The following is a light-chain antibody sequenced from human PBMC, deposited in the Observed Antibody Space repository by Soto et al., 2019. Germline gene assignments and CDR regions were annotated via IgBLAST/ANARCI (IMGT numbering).Light chain of an antibody. J-gene: IGKJ1*01. CDR3: QHYGNSPT. CDR1: QSLSSNF. Sequence: EIVLTQSPATLSLSPGERATLSCRASQSLSSNFLAWYQQKPGQPPRLLIYDSSTRATGFPDRFSGSGSGTDFTLTIIRLEPEDFAVYWCQHYGNSPTFGQGTKVQIK. CDR2: DSS. V-gene: IGKV3-20*01.